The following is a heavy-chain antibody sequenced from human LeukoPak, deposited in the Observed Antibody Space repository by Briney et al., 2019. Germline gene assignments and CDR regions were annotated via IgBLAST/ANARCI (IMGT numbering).Heavy chain of an antibody. Sequence: GGSLSLSCAASGFTVSSTYMNWVRQAPGKGLEWVSVIYSGGSTNYADSVKGRFTISRDNSKNTLYPQMNSLRAEDTAVYYCIYGYTLGFWGQATLVTVSS. V-gene: IGHV3-53*01. D-gene: IGHD5-24*01. CDR2: IYSGGST. CDR3: IYGYTLGF. CDR1: GFTVSSTY. J-gene: IGHJ4*02.